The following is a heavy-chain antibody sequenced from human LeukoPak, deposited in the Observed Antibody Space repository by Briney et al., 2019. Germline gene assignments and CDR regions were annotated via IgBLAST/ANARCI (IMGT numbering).Heavy chain of an antibody. D-gene: IGHD6-13*01. CDR3: ARDGSIGAADYYFDY. CDR1: GFTVSSYA. Sequence: GGSLRLSCAASGFTVSSYAMHWVGQAPGKGLEWVAVISYDGRNKYHADSVKGRFTISRDNSKNTLYLQMNSLSPEDTAVYYCARDGSIGAADYYFDYWGQGTLVTVSS. V-gene: IGHV3-30*04. J-gene: IGHJ4*02. CDR2: ISYDGRNK.